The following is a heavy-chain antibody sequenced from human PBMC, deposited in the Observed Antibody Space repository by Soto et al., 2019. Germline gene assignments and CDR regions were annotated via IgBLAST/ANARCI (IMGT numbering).Heavy chain of an antibody. J-gene: IGHJ4*02. Sequence: ASVKVSCKASGYTFTSYAMHWVRQAPGQRLEWMGWINAGNGNTKYSQKFQGRVTITRDTSASTAYMELSSLRSEDTAVYYCARVSEDPLAGGFPLAQDLRELYYFDYWGQGTLVTVSS. V-gene: IGHV1-3*01. D-gene: IGHD2-15*01. CDR2: INAGNGNT. CDR3: ARVSEDPLAGGFPLAQDLRELYYFDY. CDR1: GYTFTSYA.